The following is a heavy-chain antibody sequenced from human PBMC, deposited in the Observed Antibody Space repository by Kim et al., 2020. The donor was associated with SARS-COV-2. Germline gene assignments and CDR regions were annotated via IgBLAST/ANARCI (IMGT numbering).Heavy chain of an antibody. Sequence: KFQGRVTITADESTSTAYMELSSLRSEDTAVYYCAREAQWELLLRNWFDPWGQGTLVTVSS. D-gene: IGHD1-26*01. V-gene: IGHV1-69*01. CDR3: AREAQWELLLRNWFDP. J-gene: IGHJ5*02.